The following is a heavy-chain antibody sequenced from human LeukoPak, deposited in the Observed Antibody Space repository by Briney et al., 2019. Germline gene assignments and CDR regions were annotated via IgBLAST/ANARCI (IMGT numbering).Heavy chain of an antibody. CDR3: ARLGVYSGYDLDGMDV. J-gene: IGHJ6*02. CDR2: IYTSGST. Sequence: SETLSLTCTVSGGSIGSGGYYWSWIRQPAGKGLEWIGRIYTSGSTNYNPSLKSRVTMSVDTSKNQFSLKLSSVTAADTAVYYCARLGVYSGYDLDGMDVWGQGTTVTVSS. CDR1: GGSIGSGGYY. D-gene: IGHD5-12*01. V-gene: IGHV4-61*02.